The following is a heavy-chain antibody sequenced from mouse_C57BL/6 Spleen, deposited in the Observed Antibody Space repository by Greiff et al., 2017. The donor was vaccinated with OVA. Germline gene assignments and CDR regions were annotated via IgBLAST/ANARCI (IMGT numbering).Heavy chain of an antibody. D-gene: IGHD1-1*01. CDR3: ARDRGHYYGSSYVGAMDY. CDR2: ISYDGSN. V-gene: IGHV3-6*01. CDR1: GYSITSGYY. Sequence: DVQLQESGPGLVKPSQSLSLTCSVTGYSITSGYYWNWIRQFPGNKLEWMGYISYDGSNNYNPSLKNRISITRDTSKNQFFLKLNSVTTEDTATYYCARDRGHYYGSSYVGAMDYWGQGTSVTVSS. J-gene: IGHJ4*01.